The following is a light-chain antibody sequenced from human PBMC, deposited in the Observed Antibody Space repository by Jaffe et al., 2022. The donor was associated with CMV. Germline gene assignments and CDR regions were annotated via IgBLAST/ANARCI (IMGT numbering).Light chain of an antibody. V-gene: IGKV1-39*01. CDR3: QQHYSTPYT. J-gene: IGKJ2*01. Sequence: DIQMTQSPSSLSASIGDRVTILCRASQTISTYLNWYQQKPGEAPKLLIYGASSLQSGVPSRFSGTDSGTDFTLTITSLQPEDSATYYCQQHYSTPYTFGQGTILEIK. CDR1: QTISTY. CDR2: GAS.